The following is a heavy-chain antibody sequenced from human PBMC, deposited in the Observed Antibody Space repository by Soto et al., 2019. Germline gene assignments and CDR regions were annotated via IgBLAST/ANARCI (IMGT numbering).Heavy chain of an antibody. J-gene: IGHJ4*02. CDR1: GFTFSSYA. V-gene: IGHV3-64*01. CDR3: ARVHLGYGDYVPLGYFDY. CDR2: ISSNGGST. D-gene: IGHD4-17*01. Sequence: GGSLRLSCAASGFTFSSYAMHWVRQAPGKGLEYVSAISSNGGSTYYANSVKGRFTISRDNSKNTLYLQMGSLRAEDMAVYYCARVHLGYGDYVPLGYFDYWGQGTLVTVSS.